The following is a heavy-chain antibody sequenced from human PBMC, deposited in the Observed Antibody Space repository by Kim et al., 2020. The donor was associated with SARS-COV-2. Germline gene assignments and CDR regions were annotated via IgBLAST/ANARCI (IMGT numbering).Heavy chain of an antibody. D-gene: IGHD3-10*01. V-gene: IGHV3-48*03. CDR1: GFTFSSYE. CDR3: ARGFGLAYYYFYMDV. J-gene: IGHJ6*03. Sequence: GGSLRLSCAASGFTFSSYEMNWVRQAPGKGLEWVSYISSSGSTIYYADSVKGRFTISRDNAKNFLYLQMNSLRAEDTAVYYCARGFGLAYYYFYMDVWGKGTTVTVSS. CDR2: ISSSGSTI.